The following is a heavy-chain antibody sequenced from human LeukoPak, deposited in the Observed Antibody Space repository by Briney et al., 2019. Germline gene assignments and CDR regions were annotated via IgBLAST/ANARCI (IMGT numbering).Heavy chain of an antibody. CDR1: GFTFSSYA. CDR3: AREPVADYYYYGMDV. D-gene: IGHD5-12*01. CDR2: ISYDGSNK. V-gene: IGHV3-30-3*01. J-gene: IGHJ6*02. Sequence: SGGSLRLSCAASGFTFSSYAMHWVRQAPGKGLEWVAVISYDGSNKYYADSVKGRFTISRDNSKNTLYLQMNSLRAEDTAVYYCAREPVADYYYYGMDVWGQGTTVTVSS.